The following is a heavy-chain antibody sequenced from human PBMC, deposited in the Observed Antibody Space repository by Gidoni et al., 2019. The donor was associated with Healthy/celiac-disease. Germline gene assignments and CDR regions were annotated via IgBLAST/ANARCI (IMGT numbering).Heavy chain of an antibody. CDR2: IIPIFGTA. D-gene: IGHD6-13*01. Sequence: VQLVQSGAEVKKHGSSVKVSCKASGGTFSSYAISWVRQAPGQGLEWMGGIIPIFGTANYAQKFQGRVTITADESTSTAYIELSSLRSEDTAVYYCARGIAAAGTSGVWFDPWGQGTLVTVSS. V-gene: IGHV1-69*01. CDR3: ARGIAAAGTSGVWFDP. CDR1: GGTFSSYA. J-gene: IGHJ5*02.